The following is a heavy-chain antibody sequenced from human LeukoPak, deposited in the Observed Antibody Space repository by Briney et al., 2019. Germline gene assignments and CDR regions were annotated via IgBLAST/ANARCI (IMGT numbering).Heavy chain of an antibody. J-gene: IGHJ4*02. CDR2: INHSGST. CDR3: ARSRPGTYYYGSGSYYNDY. CDR1: GGSFSGYY. D-gene: IGHD3-10*01. V-gene: IGHV4-34*01. Sequence: PSETLSLTCAVYGGSFSGYYWSWIRQPPGKGLEWIGEINHSGSTNYNPSLKSRVTISVDTSKNQFSLKLSSVTAADTAVYYCARSRPGTYYYGSGSYYNDYWGQGTLVTVSS.